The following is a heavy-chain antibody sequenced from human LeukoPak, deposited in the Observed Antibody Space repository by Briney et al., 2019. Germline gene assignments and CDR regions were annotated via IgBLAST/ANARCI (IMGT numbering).Heavy chain of an antibody. Sequence: PSETLSLTCTVSGGPISSYYWSWIRQPPGKGLEWIGYIYYSGSTNYNPSLKSRVTISVDTSKNQFSLKLSSVTAADTAVYYCARGGRFLEWLLEFDPWGQGTLVTVSS. V-gene: IGHV4-59*01. CDR2: IYYSGST. D-gene: IGHD3-3*01. CDR3: ARGGRFLEWLLEFDP. J-gene: IGHJ5*02. CDR1: GGPISSYY.